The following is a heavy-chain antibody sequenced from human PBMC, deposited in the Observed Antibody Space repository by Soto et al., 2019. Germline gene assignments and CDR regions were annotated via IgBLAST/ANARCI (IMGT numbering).Heavy chain of an antibody. CDR3: ARDRSTVSYDAFDV. Sequence: SETLSLTCTVSGGSISSGNYYWTWIRQRPGKGLEWIGYIFHSGRTYFHPSLKSRVTISVDTSKNQFSLNLSSVTAADTAVYYCARDRSTVSYDAFDVWGQGTMVT. J-gene: IGHJ3*01. CDR1: GGSISSGNYY. V-gene: IGHV4-31*03. CDR2: IFHSGRT. D-gene: IGHD4-17*01.